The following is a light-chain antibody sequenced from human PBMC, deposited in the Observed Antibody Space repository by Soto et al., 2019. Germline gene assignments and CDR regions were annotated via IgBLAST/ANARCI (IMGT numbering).Light chain of an antibody. CDR1: QSILYSSNNKNY. Sequence: DIVMTQSPDSLAVSLGERATSNCKSSQSILYSSNNKNYLAWYQQKPGQPPKLLIYWASTRESGVPDRFSGSGSGTDFTLTISSLQAEDVAVYYCQQYYSTPQLTFGGGTKVEIK. CDR3: QQYYSTPQLT. V-gene: IGKV4-1*01. CDR2: WAS. J-gene: IGKJ4*01.